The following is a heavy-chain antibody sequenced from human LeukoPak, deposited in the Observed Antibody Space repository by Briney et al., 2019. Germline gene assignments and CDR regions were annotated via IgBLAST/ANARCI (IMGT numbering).Heavy chain of an antibody. Sequence: PGGSLRLSCAASGFIFKSYSMNWVRQAPGEGLEWVSAIDPSTTRIWYAGSVRGRFTVSRDNAKNSLDLQMNSLRAEDTAVYYCAREGPRGNSQFDYWGQGTLVTVSS. CDR3: AREGPRGNSQFDY. CDR1: GFIFKSYS. CDR2: IDPSTTRI. D-gene: IGHD2/OR15-2a*01. J-gene: IGHJ4*02. V-gene: IGHV3-21*01.